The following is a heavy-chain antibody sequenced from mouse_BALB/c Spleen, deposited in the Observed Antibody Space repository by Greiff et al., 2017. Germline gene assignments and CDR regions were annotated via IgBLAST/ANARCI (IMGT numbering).Heavy chain of an antibody. CDR3: ARGGRGNYVIFDY. D-gene: IGHD2-1*01. V-gene: IGHV3-6*02. CDR2: ISYDGSN. J-gene: IGHJ2*01. Sequence: EESGPGLVKPSQSLSLTCSVTGYSITSGYYWNWIRQFPGNKLEWMGYISYDGSNNYNPSLKNRISITRDTSKNQFFLKLNSVTTEDTATYYCARGGRGNYVIFDYWGQGTTLTVSS. CDR1: GYSITSGYY.